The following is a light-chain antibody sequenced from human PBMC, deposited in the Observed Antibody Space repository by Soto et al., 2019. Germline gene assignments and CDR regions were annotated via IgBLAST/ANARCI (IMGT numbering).Light chain of an antibody. CDR3: CSYADTDTLI. Sequence: QSALTQPPSVSGSPGQSVTISCTVTSSDVGDYEHVSWYQQAPGTAPKLIIFDVTNRPSGVPDRFSGSKSGNTPSLTIFGLQAEDEADYYCCSYADTDTLIFGGGTKLTVL. CDR2: DVT. J-gene: IGLJ2*01. CDR1: SSDVGDYEH. V-gene: IGLV2-18*02.